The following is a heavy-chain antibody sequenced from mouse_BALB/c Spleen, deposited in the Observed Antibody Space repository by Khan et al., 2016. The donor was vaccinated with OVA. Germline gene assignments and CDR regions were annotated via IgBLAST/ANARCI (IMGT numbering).Heavy chain of an antibody. Sequence: EVELVESGPGLVKPSQSLSLTCTVTGYSITSDYAWNWIRQFPGNKLEWMGYINYSGSTSYHPSLKRRISITRDPAKNQFFLQLNSGTTEDTATYYCARWVVYWGQGTLVTVSP. CDR2: INYSGST. CDR3: ARWVVY. CDR1: GYSITSDYA. V-gene: IGHV3-2*02. J-gene: IGHJ3*01.